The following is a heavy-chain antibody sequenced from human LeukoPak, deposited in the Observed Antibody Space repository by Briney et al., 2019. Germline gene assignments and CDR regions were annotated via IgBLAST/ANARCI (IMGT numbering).Heavy chain of an antibody. CDR3: ARGLTFYGDYADAFDI. Sequence: SETLSLTCAVYGGSFSGYYWSWIRQPPGKGLEWIGYIYYSGSTNYNPSLKSRVTISVDTSKNQFSLKLSSVTAADTAVYYCARGLTFYGDYADAFDIWGQGTMVTVSS. CDR1: GGSFSGYY. J-gene: IGHJ3*02. D-gene: IGHD4-17*01. V-gene: IGHV4-59*01. CDR2: IYYSGST.